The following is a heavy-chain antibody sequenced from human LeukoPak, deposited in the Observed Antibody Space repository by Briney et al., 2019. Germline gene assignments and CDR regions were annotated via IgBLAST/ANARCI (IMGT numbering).Heavy chain of an antibody. Sequence: ASVKVSCKASGYTFISYDINWVRQATGQGLEWMGWMNPNSGNTGYAQKFQGRVTMTRNTSISTAYMELSSLRSEDTAVYYCARGRAIFGVGVYYFDYWGQGTLVTVSS. D-gene: IGHD3-3*01. CDR1: GYTFISYD. CDR2: MNPNSGNT. CDR3: ARGRAIFGVGVYYFDY. J-gene: IGHJ4*02. V-gene: IGHV1-8*01.